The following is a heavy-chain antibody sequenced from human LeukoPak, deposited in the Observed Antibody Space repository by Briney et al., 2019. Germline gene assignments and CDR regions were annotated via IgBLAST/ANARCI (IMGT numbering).Heavy chain of an antibody. Sequence: SVKVSCKASGCTFSSYTISWVRQAPGQGLEWMGRIIPILGIANYAQKLRGRVTITADKSTSTAYMELSSLRSEDTAVYYCARVTGFGELFPYNWFDPWGQGTLVTVSS. J-gene: IGHJ5*02. CDR2: IIPILGIA. D-gene: IGHD3-10*01. CDR3: ARVTGFGELFPYNWFDP. V-gene: IGHV1-69*02. CDR1: GCTFSSYT.